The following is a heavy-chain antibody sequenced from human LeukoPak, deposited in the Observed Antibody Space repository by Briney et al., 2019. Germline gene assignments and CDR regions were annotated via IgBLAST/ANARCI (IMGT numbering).Heavy chain of an antibody. CDR2: IIPIFGTA. D-gene: IGHD6-13*01. V-gene: IGHV1-69*13. Sequence: SVKVSCKASGGTFSSYAISWVRQAPGQGLEWMGGIIPIFGTANYAQKFQGRVTITADESTSTAYMELSSLRSEDTAVYYCARSIAAAGRGGTEYFQHWRQGTLVTVSS. J-gene: IGHJ1*01. CDR1: GGTFSSYA. CDR3: ARSIAAAGRGGTEYFQH.